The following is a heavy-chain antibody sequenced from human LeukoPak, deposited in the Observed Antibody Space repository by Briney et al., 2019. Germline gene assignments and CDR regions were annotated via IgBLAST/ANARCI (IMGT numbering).Heavy chain of an antibody. V-gene: IGHV3-23*01. Sequence: PGGSLRLSCAASGFTFSSYAMSWGRQAPGKGLEWVSAISGSGGSTYYADSVKGRFTISRDNSKNTLYLQMNSLRAEDTAVYYCAKEFSYYYDSSGYYSWGQGTLVTVSS. CDR2: ISGSGGST. CDR1: GFTFSSYA. D-gene: IGHD3-22*01. CDR3: AKEFSYYYDSSGYYS. J-gene: IGHJ5*02.